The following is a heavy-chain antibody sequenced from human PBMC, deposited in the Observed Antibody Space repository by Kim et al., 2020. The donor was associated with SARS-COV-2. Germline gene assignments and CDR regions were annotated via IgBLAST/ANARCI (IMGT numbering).Heavy chain of an antibody. D-gene: IGHD3-16*02. J-gene: IGHJ6*02. Sequence: KGRFTIARDNSKNALYLQMNSRRAEDTAVYYCAKGDPGVIDYYYYYGMDVWGQGTTVTVSS. V-gene: IGHV3-30*02. CDR3: AKGDPGVIDYYYYYGMDV.